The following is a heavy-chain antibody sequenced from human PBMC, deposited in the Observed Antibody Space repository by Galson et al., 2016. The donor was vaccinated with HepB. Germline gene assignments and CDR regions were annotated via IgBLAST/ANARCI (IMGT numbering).Heavy chain of an antibody. CDR3: AHRMFNTIFGVFYGGDTAFDI. Sequence: PALVKPTQTLTLTCTFSGLSLGTSGVAVGWIRQPPGKALEWLALVYWDDDKRYRPSLKSRLTITKDTSKNQVVLTMTNMDPVDTATYYCAHRMFNTIFGVFYGGDTAFDIWGQGTLVTVSS. V-gene: IGHV2-5*02. CDR2: VYWDDDK. J-gene: IGHJ3*02. CDR1: GLSLGTSGVA. D-gene: IGHD3-3*01.